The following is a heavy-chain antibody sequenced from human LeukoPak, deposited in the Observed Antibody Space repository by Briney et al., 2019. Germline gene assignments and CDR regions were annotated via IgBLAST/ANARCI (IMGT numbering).Heavy chain of an antibody. CDR1: GYSISSGYY. D-gene: IGHD3-9*01. J-gene: IGHJ4*02. V-gene: IGHV4-38-2*02. Sequence: SETLSLTCTVSGYSISSGYYWGWIRQPPGKGLEWIGSIYHSGSTYYNPSLKSRVTITVDTSKNQFSLKLSSVTAADTAVYYCAINYDILTGLDYWGQGTLVTVSS. CDR3: AINYDILTGLDY. CDR2: IYHSGST.